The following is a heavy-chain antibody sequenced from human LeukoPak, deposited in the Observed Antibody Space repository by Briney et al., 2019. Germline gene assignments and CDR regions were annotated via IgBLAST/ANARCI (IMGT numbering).Heavy chain of an antibody. CDR3: ARDIYSSSWTAPYS. D-gene: IGHD6-13*01. CDR2: IYYSGST. J-gene: IGHJ4*02. V-gene: IGHV4-59*01. CDR1: GGSISSYY. Sequence: SETLSLTCIVSGGSISSYYWSWIRQPPGKGLEWIGYIYYSGSTNYNPSLKSRVTMSVDTSKNQFSLKLTSVTAADTAVYFCARDIYSSSWTAPYSWGQGTLVTVSS.